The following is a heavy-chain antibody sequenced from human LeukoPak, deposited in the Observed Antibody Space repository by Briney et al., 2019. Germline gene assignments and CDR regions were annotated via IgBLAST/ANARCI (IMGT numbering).Heavy chain of an antibody. CDR1: GFTFDDYT. Sequence: GRSLRLSCAASGFTFDDYTMHWVRQAPGKGLEWVSGISWNSGSIGYADSVKGRFTISRDNAKNSLYLQMNSLRAEDMALYYCAKAKGSLLWFGELPLDYWGQGTLVTVSS. CDR2: ISWNSGSI. CDR3: AKAKGSLLWFGELPLDY. J-gene: IGHJ4*02. D-gene: IGHD3-10*01. V-gene: IGHV3-9*03.